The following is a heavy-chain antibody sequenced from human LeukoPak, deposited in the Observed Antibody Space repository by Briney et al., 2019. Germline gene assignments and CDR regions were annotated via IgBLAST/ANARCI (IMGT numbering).Heavy chain of an antibody. J-gene: IGHJ6*03. CDR1: GFTFNSYE. CDR3: ARGQRAHVEWSNYMDV. Sequence: PGGSLRLSCEASGFTFNSYEFNWVRQAPGKGLEWVSFISSSGLTIYYADSVKGRFTISRDNAKNSVFLQMSSLRVEDTAVYYCARGQRAHVEWSNYMDVWGKGTTVTVSS. V-gene: IGHV3-48*03. CDR2: ISSSGLTI. D-gene: IGHD3-3*01.